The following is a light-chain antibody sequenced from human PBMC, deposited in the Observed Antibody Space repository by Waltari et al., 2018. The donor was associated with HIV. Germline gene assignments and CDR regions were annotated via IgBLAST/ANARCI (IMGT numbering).Light chain of an antibody. Sequence: QSVLTQPPSASGTPGQRVTISCSGSRSNIGSNYVYWYQQLPGTAPKLLIYRNNQRPSGVPDRFSGSKSGTSASLAISGLRSEDEADYYCAAWDDSLSGPGVFGGGTKLTVL. CDR3: AAWDDSLSGPGV. J-gene: IGLJ3*02. CDR1: RSNIGSNY. V-gene: IGLV1-47*01. CDR2: RNN.